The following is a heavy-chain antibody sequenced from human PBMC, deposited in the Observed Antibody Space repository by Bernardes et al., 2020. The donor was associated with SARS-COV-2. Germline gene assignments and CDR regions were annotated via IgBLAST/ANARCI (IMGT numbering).Heavy chain of an antibody. CDR2: IIPIFGTA. J-gene: IGHJ5*02. V-gene: IGHV1-69*13. D-gene: IGHD3-10*01. Sequence: SVKVSCKASGGTFSSYAISWVRQAPGQGLEWMGRIIPIFGTANYAQKFQGRVTITADESTSTAYMELSSLRSEDKAVYYCARDLGSGSYYNPGWFDPWGQGTLVTVSS. CDR3: ARDLGSGSYYNPGWFDP. CDR1: GGTFSSYA.